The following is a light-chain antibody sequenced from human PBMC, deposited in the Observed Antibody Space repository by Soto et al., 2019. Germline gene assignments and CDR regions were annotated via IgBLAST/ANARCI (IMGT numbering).Light chain of an antibody. J-gene: IGLJ2*01. CDR1: TLRSRY. CDR3: QTWDGNTVV. CDR2: KDS. Sequence: SYELTQPPSVSVSPGQTASISCSGATLRSRYIAWVQQRPGQSPLVVIFKDSKRPSGIPARFSGSYSVNTATMTITETQNLDEADYFCQTWDGNTVVFGGGTKLTVL. V-gene: IGLV3-1*01.